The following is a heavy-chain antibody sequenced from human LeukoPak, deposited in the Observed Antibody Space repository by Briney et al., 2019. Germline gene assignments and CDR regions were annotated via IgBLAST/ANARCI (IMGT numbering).Heavy chain of an antibody. D-gene: IGHD1-26*01. CDR1: GFTFSSYA. CDR2: ISGSGTIT. J-gene: IGHJ5*02. V-gene: IGHV3-23*01. CDR3: AKGLGVGATASWFDP. Sequence: QPGGSLRLSCAASGFTFSSYAMSWGRQAPGNGLEWVSAISGSGTITYYADSVKGRFTLSRDNSNNTLYLQMNSLRAEDTAIYYCAKGLGVGATASWFDPWGQGTLVTVSS.